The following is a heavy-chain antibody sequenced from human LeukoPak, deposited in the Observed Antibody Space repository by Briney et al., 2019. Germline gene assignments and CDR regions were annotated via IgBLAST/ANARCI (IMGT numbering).Heavy chain of an antibody. V-gene: IGHV1-24*01. D-gene: IGHD3-10*01. CDR1: GYTLNELS. Sequence: EASVKFSCKVSGYTLNELSMHWVRQARGKGLEWMGGFDPEDGETIYAQKFQGRVTMTEDTSTDTAYMELSSLRSEDTAVYYCATDLWFGELSRYYYYGMDVWGQGTTVTVSS. CDR2: FDPEDGET. J-gene: IGHJ6*02. CDR3: ATDLWFGELSRYYYYGMDV.